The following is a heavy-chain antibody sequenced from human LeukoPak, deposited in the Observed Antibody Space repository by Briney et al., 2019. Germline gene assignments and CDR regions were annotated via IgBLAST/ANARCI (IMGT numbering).Heavy chain of an antibody. J-gene: IGHJ6*02. D-gene: IGHD1-26*01. CDR3: ARGAVGATPYYYYYGMDV. Sequence: SETLSLTCTVSGGSISSYYWSWIRQPPGKGLEWIGYIYYSGSTNYNPSLKSRVTISVDTSKNQLSLKLSSVTAADTAVYYCARGAVGATPYYYYYGMDVWGQGTTVTVSS. V-gene: IGHV4-59*01. CDR1: GGSISSYY. CDR2: IYYSGST.